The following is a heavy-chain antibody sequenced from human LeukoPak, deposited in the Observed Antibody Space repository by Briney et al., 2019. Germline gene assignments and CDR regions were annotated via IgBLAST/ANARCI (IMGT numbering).Heavy chain of an antibody. Sequence: SETLSLTCTVSGGSISSYYWSWIRQPAGKGLEWIGRIYTSGSTNYNPSLKSRVTMSVDTSKNRFSLKLSSVTAADTAVYYCARVGYSGSTTGIDPWGQGTLVTVSS. CDR2: IYTSGST. J-gene: IGHJ5*02. CDR3: ARVGYSGSTTGIDP. CDR1: GGSISSYY. D-gene: IGHD1-26*01. V-gene: IGHV4-4*07.